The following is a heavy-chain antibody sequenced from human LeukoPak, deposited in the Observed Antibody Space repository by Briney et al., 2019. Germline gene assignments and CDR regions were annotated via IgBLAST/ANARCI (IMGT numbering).Heavy chain of an antibody. CDR1: GFTVSSEY. J-gene: IGHJ4*02. CDR2: IYSGGST. V-gene: IGHV3-53*01. D-gene: IGHD5-18*01. Sequence: GGSLRLSCAASGFTVSSEYMNWVRQAPGKGLEWVAVIYSGGSTYYADSVKGRFTISRDNSKNTLYLQMNSLRAEDTAVYYCARADWDTAMIDYWGQGTLVTVSS. CDR3: ARADWDTAMIDY.